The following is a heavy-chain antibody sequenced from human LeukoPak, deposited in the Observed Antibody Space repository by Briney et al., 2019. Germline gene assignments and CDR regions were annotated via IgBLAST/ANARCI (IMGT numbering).Heavy chain of an antibody. Sequence: GGSLRLSCVVSGFIFSSYAMHWVRQAPGKGLEWVAIISYDGSNTFYGDSVKGRFTISRDNSKKTLYLQMNSLRTEDTAVYYCARDQTAVTGVWGTIDYWGQGTLVTVSS. D-gene: IGHD2-8*02. CDR2: ISYDGSNT. V-gene: IGHV3-30*03. CDR1: GFIFSSYA. CDR3: ARDQTAVTGVWGTIDY. J-gene: IGHJ4*02.